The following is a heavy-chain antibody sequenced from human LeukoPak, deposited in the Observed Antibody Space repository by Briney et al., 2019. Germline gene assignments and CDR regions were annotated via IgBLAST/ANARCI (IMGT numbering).Heavy chain of an antibody. Sequence: PGGSLRLSCAASGFTFSTYAMSWVRQAPGKGLEWVSVIYTGGSTYYTDSVKGRFTISRDIPKNTVYLQMDNLRAEDTALYHCARAAYSYGLAPWGQGTLVTVSS. CDR3: ARAAYSYGLAP. CDR1: GFTFSTYA. J-gene: IGHJ4*02. D-gene: IGHD5-18*01. V-gene: IGHV3-23*03. CDR2: IYTGGST.